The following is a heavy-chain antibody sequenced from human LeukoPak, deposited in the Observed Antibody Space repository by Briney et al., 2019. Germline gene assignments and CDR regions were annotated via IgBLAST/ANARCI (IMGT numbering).Heavy chain of an antibody. CDR3: ARYSGSRHTLDY. Sequence: GGSLRLSCAASGFTFSSNYMSWVRQAPGKGLEWVSVIYSGGSTYYADSVKGRFTISRDNSKNTLYLQMNSLRAEDTAVYYCARYSGSRHTLDYWGQGILVTVSS. CDR1: GFTFSSNY. D-gene: IGHD1-26*01. J-gene: IGHJ4*02. CDR2: IYSGGST. V-gene: IGHV3-53*01.